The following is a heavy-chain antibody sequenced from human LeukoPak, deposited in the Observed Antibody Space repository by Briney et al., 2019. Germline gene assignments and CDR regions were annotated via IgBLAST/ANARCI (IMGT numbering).Heavy chain of an antibody. Sequence: SETLSLTCAVYGGSFSGYYWSWIRQPPGKGLEWIGEINHSGSTNYNPSLKSRVTISVDTSKNQFSLKLSSVPAADTAVYYCARGPRYCSSTSCPDYYYYGMDVWGQGTTVTVSS. D-gene: IGHD2-2*01. V-gene: IGHV4-34*01. CDR1: GGSFSGYY. J-gene: IGHJ6*02. CDR3: ARGPRYCSSTSCPDYYYYGMDV. CDR2: INHSGST.